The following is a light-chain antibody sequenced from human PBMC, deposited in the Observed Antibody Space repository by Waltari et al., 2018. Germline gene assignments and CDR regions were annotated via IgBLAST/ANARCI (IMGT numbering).Light chain of an antibody. CDR1: QAISRY. Sequence: DIQMTQSPSSLSASVGDRVTITCRASQAISRYLNWYQQQPGKAPKLLIYAATTLQSEVPSRFTGSGSGTDFTLTISSVQPEDFATYYCQQLKSYPITFGQGTRLEIK. V-gene: IGKV1-39*01. CDR2: AAT. J-gene: IGKJ5*01. CDR3: QQLKSYPIT.